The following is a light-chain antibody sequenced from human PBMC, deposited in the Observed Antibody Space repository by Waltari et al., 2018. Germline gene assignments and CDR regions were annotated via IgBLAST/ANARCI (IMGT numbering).Light chain of an antibody. J-gene: IGKJ2*01. CDR2: AAS. Sequence: EIVLTQSPGTLSLSPGERATLSCRASQSVSNNYLAWYQQKPGQAPRLLIYAASSRVTGIPDRFSGSGSGTDFTLTISRPEPEDFAVYYCQQYGSSPLYTFGQGTKLEIK. V-gene: IGKV3-20*01. CDR3: QQYGSSPLYT. CDR1: QSVSNNY.